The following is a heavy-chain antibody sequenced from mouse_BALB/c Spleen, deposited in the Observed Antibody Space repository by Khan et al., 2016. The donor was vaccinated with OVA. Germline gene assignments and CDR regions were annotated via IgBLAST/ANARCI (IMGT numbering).Heavy chain of an antibody. D-gene: IGHD1-1*01. Sequence: LQQSGPELVKPGASVKVSCKASGYSFTDYNIFWVKQSHGKSLEWIGYIDPYNGGTSYNQKFEGKATLTVDQSSSTAFMHLSSLTSEASAVFYCARTDYYGSSYYFDYWGQGTTLTVSS. CDR2: IDPYNGGT. CDR1: GYSFTDYN. CDR3: ARTDYYGSSYYFDY. V-gene: IGHV1S135*01. J-gene: IGHJ2*01.